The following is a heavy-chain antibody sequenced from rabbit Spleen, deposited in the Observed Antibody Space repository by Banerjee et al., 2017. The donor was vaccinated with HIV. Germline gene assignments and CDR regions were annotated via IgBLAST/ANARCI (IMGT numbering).Heavy chain of an antibody. Sequence: QSLEESGGDLVKPGASLTLTCTASGFSFSSSDYMCWVRQAPGKGLEWIACIDAGSSGSTSYASWAKGRFTISKTSSTTVTLQMTSLTVADTANYFCARDTGSSFSSYGMDLWGPGTLVTVS. CDR1: GFSFSSSDY. V-gene: IGHV1S40*01. D-gene: IGHD8-1*01. CDR3: ARDTGSSFSSYGMDL. J-gene: IGHJ6*01. CDR2: IDAGSSGST.